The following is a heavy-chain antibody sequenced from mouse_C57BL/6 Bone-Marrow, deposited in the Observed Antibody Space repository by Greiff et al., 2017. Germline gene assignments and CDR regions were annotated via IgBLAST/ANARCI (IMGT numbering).Heavy chain of an antibody. V-gene: IGHV1-81*01. CDR3: ARGDYGWFAY. Sequence: VQLQQSGAELARPGASVKLSCKASGYTFTSYGISWVKQSTGQGLEWIGEFYPRSGNTYYNEKFKGKATLTADKSSSTAYMELRSLTSEDSAVYFSARGDYGWFAYWGQGTLVTVSA. CDR1: GYTFTSYG. CDR2: FYPRSGNT. J-gene: IGHJ3*01. D-gene: IGHD2-4*01.